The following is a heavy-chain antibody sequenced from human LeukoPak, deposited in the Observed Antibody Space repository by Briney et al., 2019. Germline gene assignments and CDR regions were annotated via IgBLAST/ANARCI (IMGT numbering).Heavy chain of an antibody. J-gene: IGHJ3*02. Sequence: PSQTLSLTCTVSGGSISSGDYYWSWIRPPPGKGLEWIGYIYYSGSTYYNPSLKSRVTISADTSKNQFSLKLSSVTAADTAVYYCAHSGYDDAFDIWGQGTMVTVSS. CDR3: AHSGYDDAFDI. V-gene: IGHV4-30-4*01. D-gene: IGHD5-12*01. CDR2: IYYSGST. CDR1: GGSISSGDYY.